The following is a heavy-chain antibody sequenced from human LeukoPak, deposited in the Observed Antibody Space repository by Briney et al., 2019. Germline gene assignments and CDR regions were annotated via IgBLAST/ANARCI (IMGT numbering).Heavy chain of an antibody. D-gene: IGHD3-22*01. CDR2: INSDGSST. CDR3: ARDGRYYDSSGYYYHFDY. CDR1: GFTFSSYW. Sequence: GGSLRLSCAASGFTFSSYWMHWVRQAPGKGLVWVSRINSDGSSTSYADSVKGRFTISSDNAKNTLYLQMNSLRAEDTAVYYCARDGRYYDSSGYYYHFDYWGQGTLVTVSS. J-gene: IGHJ4*02. V-gene: IGHV3-74*01.